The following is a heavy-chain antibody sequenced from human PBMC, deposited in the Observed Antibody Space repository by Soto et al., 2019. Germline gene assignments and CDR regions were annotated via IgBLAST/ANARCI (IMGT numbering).Heavy chain of an antibody. D-gene: IGHD3-10*01. Sequence: QVQLVQSGAEVKKPGASVKVSCKASGYTFTSYGISWVRQAPGQGLEWMGWISAYNGNTNYAQKLQGRVTMTTDTSTRTAYMALRSLRSDDTAVYYCATTTYYYGSGSYYKGAWFDPWGQGTLVTVSS. CDR3: ATTTYYYGSGSYYKGAWFDP. V-gene: IGHV1-18*01. CDR2: ISAYNGNT. J-gene: IGHJ5*02. CDR1: GYTFTSYG.